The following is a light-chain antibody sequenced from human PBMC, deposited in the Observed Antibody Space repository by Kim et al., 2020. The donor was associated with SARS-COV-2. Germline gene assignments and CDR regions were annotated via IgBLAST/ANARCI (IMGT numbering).Light chain of an antibody. CDR1: SSDVGGYNY. CDR3: SSYAGSNNFV. J-gene: IGLJ1*01. CDR2: WVS. Sequence: GQSVTISCTGTSSDVGGYNYVSWYQQHPGKAPKLMIYWVSKRPSGVPDRFSGSKSGNTASLTVSGLQAEDEADYYCSSYAGSNNFVFGTGTKVTVL. V-gene: IGLV2-8*01.